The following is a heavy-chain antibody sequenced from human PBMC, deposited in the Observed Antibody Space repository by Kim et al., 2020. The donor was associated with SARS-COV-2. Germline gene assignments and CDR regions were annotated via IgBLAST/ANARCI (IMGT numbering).Heavy chain of an antibody. Sequence: GGSLRLSCAASGFTFSSYGMHWVRQAPGKGLEWVAVISYDGSNKYYADSVKGRFTISRDNSKNTLYLQMNSLRAEDTAVYYCAKEAYYDILTGYYTGYFDYWGQGTLVTVSS. CDR1: GFTFSSYG. D-gene: IGHD3-9*01. CDR2: ISYDGSNK. CDR3: AKEAYYDILTGYYTGYFDY. V-gene: IGHV3-30*18. J-gene: IGHJ4*01.